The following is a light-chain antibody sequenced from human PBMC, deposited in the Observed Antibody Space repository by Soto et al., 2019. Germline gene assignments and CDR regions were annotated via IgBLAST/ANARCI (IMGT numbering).Light chain of an antibody. CDR1: SSNIGSNS. Sequence: QSVLTKPHSASGTTGQRATTSCSGSSSNIGSNSVHWFQQVPGTAPKPLIYSSNQRPSGVPERFSGSKSGTSASLAISGLQSEDEADYYCAAWDDSLNGHIFGTGTKVTVL. J-gene: IGLJ1*01. V-gene: IGLV1-44*01. CDR2: SSN. CDR3: AAWDDSLNGHI.